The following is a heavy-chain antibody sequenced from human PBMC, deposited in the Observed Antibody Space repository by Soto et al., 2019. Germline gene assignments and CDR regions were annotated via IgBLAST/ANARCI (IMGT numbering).Heavy chain of an antibody. J-gene: IGHJ4*02. CDR2: IYWDDDK. V-gene: IGHV2-5*02. CDR3: AHIVGVNIVATIPYFDY. CDR1: GFSLSTSGVG. D-gene: IGHD5-12*01. Sequence: SGPTLVKPTQTLTLTCTFSGFSLSTSGVGVGWIRQPPGKALEWLALIYWDDDKRYSPSLKSRLTITKDTSKNQVVLTMTNMDPVDTATYYCAHIVGVNIVATIPYFDYWGQGTLVTVSS.